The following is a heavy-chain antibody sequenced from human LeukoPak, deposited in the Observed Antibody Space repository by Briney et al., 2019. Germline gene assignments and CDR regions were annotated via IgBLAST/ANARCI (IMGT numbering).Heavy chain of an antibody. Sequence: GGSLRLSCAASGFTFSSYSMKWVRQTPGKGLEWVSFISSSSSYIYYADSVRGRFTISRDNAKNSLYLQMNSLRAEDTAVYYCARDGIIAQKGRSPNNYYYMDVWGKGTTVTVSS. D-gene: IGHD1-26*01. CDR2: ISSSSSYI. V-gene: IGHV3-21*01. CDR3: ARDGIIAQKGRSPNNYYYMDV. CDR1: GFTFSSYS. J-gene: IGHJ6*03.